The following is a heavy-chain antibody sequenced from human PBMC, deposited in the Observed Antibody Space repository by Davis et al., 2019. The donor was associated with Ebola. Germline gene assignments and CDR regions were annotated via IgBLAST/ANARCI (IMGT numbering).Heavy chain of an antibody. Sequence: MPSETLSLTCTVSGGYISGYYWSWIRQPPGKGLEWIGNLYHGGGTNYSPSLKSRLTISGDTSKNQFSLKLSSVTAADTAVYYCARGGGSSWYYYYYGMDVWGKGTTVTVSS. J-gene: IGHJ6*04. D-gene: IGHD6-13*01. CDR2: LYHGGGT. CDR3: ARGGGSSWYYYYYGMDV. CDR1: GGYISGYY. V-gene: IGHV4-59*12.